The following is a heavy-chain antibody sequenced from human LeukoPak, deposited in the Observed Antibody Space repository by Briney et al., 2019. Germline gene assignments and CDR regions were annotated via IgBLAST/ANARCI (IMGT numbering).Heavy chain of an antibody. J-gene: IGHJ3*02. V-gene: IGHV4-59*02. CDR1: GGSVGSYY. CDR2: IYNSGST. D-gene: IGHD3-22*01. Sequence: SETLSLTCTVSGGSVGSYYWSWIRQPPGKGLEWIGYIYNSGSTNSNPSLKSRVTISADTSKNQFSLKLSSVTAADTAVYYCARAKYYDRSGYYLVHAFDIWGQGAMVTVSS. CDR3: ARAKYYDRSGYYLVHAFDI.